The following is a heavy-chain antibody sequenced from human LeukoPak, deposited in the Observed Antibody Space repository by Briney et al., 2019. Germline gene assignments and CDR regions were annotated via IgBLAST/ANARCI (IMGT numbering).Heavy chain of an antibody. J-gene: IGHJ4*02. D-gene: IGHD4-23*01. Sequence: ASVKVSCKASGYTFTGYAIHWVRQAPGQRLEWMGWINAGNGNTKYSQKFQGRVTITRDTSASTAYIELSSLRSEDAAVFYCAKAVGTAVVTPLDYWGQGTLVTVSS. V-gene: IGHV1-3*01. CDR2: INAGNGNT. CDR1: GYTFTGYA. CDR3: AKAVGTAVVTPLDY.